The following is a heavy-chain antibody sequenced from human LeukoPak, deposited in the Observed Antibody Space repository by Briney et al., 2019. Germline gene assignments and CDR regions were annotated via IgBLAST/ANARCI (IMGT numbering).Heavy chain of an antibody. CDR2: ISGGGGAI. Sequence: GGSLRLSCAASGFTFSSYSMNWVRQAPGKGLEWLSYISGGGGAIYYADSVKGRFTISRDNAKNSLYLQMNSLRAEDTAIYYCAMRFDYWGQGTLVTVSS. CDR3: AMRFDY. CDR1: GFTFSSYS. V-gene: IGHV3-48*04. J-gene: IGHJ4*02. D-gene: IGHD2-2*01.